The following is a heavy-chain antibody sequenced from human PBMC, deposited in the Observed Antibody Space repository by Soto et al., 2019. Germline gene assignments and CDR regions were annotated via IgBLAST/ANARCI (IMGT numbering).Heavy chain of an antibody. J-gene: IGHJ4*02. CDR1: GFNFRDVW. CDR3: ARTPRLLDS. D-gene: IGHD6-6*01. Sequence: EVQLVESGGGLVQPGGSLRLSCVASGFNFRDVWMNWVRQAPGKGLEWVAVISADGRETNHVDSVKGRFTISRDNAKNSLYLQMNSLRAEDTAVYYCARTPRLLDSWGQGTLVTVSS. V-gene: IGHV3-7*01. CDR2: ISADGRET.